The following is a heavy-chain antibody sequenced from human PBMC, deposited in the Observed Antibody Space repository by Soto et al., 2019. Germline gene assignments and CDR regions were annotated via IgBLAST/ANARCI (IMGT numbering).Heavy chain of an antibody. D-gene: IGHD2-2*01. V-gene: IGHV1-46*01. Sequence: GASVKVSCKASGYTFTSYYMHRVRQAPGQGLEWMGIINPSGGSTSYAQKFQGRVTMTRDTSTSTVYMELSSLRSEDTAVYYCARTTTGYCSSTSCPRMGTYYYGMDVWGQGTTVTVSS. CDR2: INPSGGST. CDR3: ARTTTGYCSSTSCPRMGTYYYGMDV. CDR1: GYTFTSYY. J-gene: IGHJ6*02.